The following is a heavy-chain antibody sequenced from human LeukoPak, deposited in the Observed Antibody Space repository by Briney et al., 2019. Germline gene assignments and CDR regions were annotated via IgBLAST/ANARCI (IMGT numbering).Heavy chain of an antibody. CDR3: ARGHPHDYGDYGRDY. CDR1: GYTFTGYY. V-gene: IGHV1-2*02. CDR2: INPNSGGT. D-gene: IGHD4-17*01. J-gene: IGHJ4*02. Sequence: GASVKVSFKASGYTFTGYYMHWVRQAPGQGLEWMGWINPNSGGTNYAQKFQGRVTMTRDTSISTAYMELSRLRSDDTAVYYCARGHPHDYGDYGRDYWGQGTLVTVSS.